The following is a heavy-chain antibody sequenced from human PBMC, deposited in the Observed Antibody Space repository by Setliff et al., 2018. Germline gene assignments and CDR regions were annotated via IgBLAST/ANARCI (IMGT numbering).Heavy chain of an antibody. Sequence: GGSLRLSCAASGFTFTNNGMNWVRQAPGKGLEWVSGINWDGRSIGYADSVKGRFTISRDNAKNSLYLQMNSLRVEDTAVYFCVKGSSDSRPYYFDYWGQGMLVTVSS. CDR3: VKGSSDSRPYYFDY. CDR2: INWDGRSI. D-gene: IGHD2-2*01. J-gene: IGHJ4*02. V-gene: IGHV3-20*04. CDR1: GFTFTNNG.